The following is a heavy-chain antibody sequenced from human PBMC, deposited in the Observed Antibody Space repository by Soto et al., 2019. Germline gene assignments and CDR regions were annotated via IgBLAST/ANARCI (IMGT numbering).Heavy chain of an antibody. CDR2: IKQDGSEK. D-gene: IGHD3-10*01. Sequence: PGESLKISCAASGFTFSSYWMSWVRQAPGKGLEWVANIKQDGSEKYYVGSVKGRFTISRDNAKNSLYLQMNSLRAEDTAVYYCARDTHPHSMVRGRRLDPWGQGTLVTVSS. V-gene: IGHV3-7*01. CDR3: ARDTHPHSMVRGRRLDP. J-gene: IGHJ5*02. CDR1: GFTFSSYW.